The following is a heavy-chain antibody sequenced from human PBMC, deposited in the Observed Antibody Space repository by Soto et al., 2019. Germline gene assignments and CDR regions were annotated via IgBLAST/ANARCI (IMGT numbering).Heavy chain of an antibody. CDR2: ISYDGSDR. CDR3: ARDDDYEANGLDY. Sequence: PGGALRLSCSASGFTFSSYAMHWVRQAPGKGLEWVAVISYDGSDRDYAASVAGRFTISRDNSKNTLYLQMDNLGVDDTAMYYCARDDDYEANGLDYWGQGTLVTVSS. V-gene: IGHV3-30*04. J-gene: IGHJ4*02. CDR1: GFTFSSYA. D-gene: IGHD4-17*01.